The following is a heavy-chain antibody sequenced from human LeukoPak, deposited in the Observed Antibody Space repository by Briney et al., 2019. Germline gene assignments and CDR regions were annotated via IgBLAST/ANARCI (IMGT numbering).Heavy chain of an antibody. D-gene: IGHD1-1*01. J-gene: IGHJ4*02. CDR3: ARSVTTGTTYYFDY. V-gene: IGHV3-64*01. CDR1: GFTFSSYA. CDR2: ISSNGGST. Sequence: GGSLRLSCAASGFTFSSYAMHWVRQAPGKGLEYVSAISSNGGSTYYANSVKGRFTISRDNSKNTLYLQMGSLRAEDMAVYYCARSVTTGTTYYFDYWGQGTLVTVS.